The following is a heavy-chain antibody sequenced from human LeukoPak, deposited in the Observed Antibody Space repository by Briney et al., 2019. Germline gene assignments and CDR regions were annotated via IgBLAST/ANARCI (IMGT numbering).Heavy chain of an antibody. J-gene: IGHJ4*02. CDR1: EFTFSSYA. CDR3: AKDHYDWTSGYSYTPFDY. V-gene: IGHV3-23*01. D-gene: IGHD5-18*01. CDR2: ISGSGSST. Sequence: PGGSLRLSCAASEFTFSSYAMSWVRQAPGKGLEWVSTISGSGSSTYYADSVKGRFTISRDSSKNTLYLQMNSLRAEDTAVYYCAKDHYDWTSGYSYTPFDYWGQGTLVTVSS.